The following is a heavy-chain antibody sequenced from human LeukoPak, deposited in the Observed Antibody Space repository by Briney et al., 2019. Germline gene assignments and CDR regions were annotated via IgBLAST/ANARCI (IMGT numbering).Heavy chain of an antibody. J-gene: IGHJ4*02. CDR1: GFIFSNYA. CDR2: ISGSGGST. CDR3: ARPRYYYDSSGYWGNYFDY. V-gene: IGHV3-23*01. D-gene: IGHD3-22*01. Sequence: GGSLRLSCAASGFIFSNYAMSWVRQAPGKGLEWVSGISGSGGSTVYADSVKGRFTISRDNAKNSLYLQMNSLRAEDTAVYYCARPRYYYDSSGYWGNYFDYWGQGTLVTVSS.